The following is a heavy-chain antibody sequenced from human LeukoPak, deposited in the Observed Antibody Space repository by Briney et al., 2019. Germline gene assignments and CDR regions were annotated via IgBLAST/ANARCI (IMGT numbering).Heavy chain of an antibody. Sequence: ASVEVSCKASGYTFTGYYMHWVRQAPGQGLEWMGWINPNSGGTNYAQKFQGRVTMTRDTSISTAYMELSRLRSDDTAVYYCARVLWFGELLGNNWFDPWGQGTLVTVSS. J-gene: IGHJ5*02. CDR3: ARVLWFGELLGNNWFDP. V-gene: IGHV1-2*02. CDR1: GYTFTGYY. D-gene: IGHD3-10*01. CDR2: INPNSGGT.